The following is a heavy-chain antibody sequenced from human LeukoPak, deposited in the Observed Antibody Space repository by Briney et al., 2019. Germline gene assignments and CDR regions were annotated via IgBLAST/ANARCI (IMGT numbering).Heavy chain of an antibody. CDR3: AKSYSSSWLTYFDY. V-gene: IGHV3-23*01. Sequence: GGSLRLSCAASGFTFSTYAMSWVRQAPGKGLEWVSAVRGSGSDTYYADSVKGRFTISRDNSKNTLYLQMNSLRAEDTAVYFCAKSYSSSWLTYFDYWGQGNLVTVSS. CDR1: GFTFSTYA. D-gene: IGHD6-13*01. J-gene: IGHJ4*02. CDR2: VRGSGSDT.